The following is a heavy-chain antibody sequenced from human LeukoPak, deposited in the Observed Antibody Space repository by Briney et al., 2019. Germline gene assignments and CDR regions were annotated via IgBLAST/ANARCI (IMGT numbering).Heavy chain of an antibody. Sequence: GGSLRLSCAASGFTFSSYDMHWVRQVTGKGLEWVSAIGTAGDTYYPGSVKGRFTISRENVKNSLYLQMNSLRAGDTAVYYCTRRSHDAFDTWGQGTMVTVSS. CDR3: TRRSHDAFDT. CDR1: GFTFSSYD. CDR2: IGTAGDT. J-gene: IGHJ3*02. V-gene: IGHV3-13*01.